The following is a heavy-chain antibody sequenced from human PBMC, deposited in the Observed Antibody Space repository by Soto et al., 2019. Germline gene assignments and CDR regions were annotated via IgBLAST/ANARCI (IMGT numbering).Heavy chain of an antibody. V-gene: IGHV3-21*06. CDR3: ARLVASETGYGMDV. CDR1: GFIFSSHN. CDR2: ITGSSSYI. D-gene: IGHD3-9*01. Sequence: GGSLRLSCAASGFIFSSHNMNWVRQAPGKGLEWVSSITGSSSYIFYADSVKGRFTISRDNAKNTVYLQVNSLRAEDTGVYYCARLVASETGYGMDVWGQGTTVTVSS. J-gene: IGHJ6*02.